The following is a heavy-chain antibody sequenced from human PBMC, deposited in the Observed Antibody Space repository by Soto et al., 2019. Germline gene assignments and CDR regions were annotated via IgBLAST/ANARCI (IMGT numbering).Heavy chain of an antibody. CDR3: ARFRDYCDYTNYWYFEL. V-gene: IGHV1-18*04. Sequence: QVQLVQSGAEVKKPGASVKVSCKASGYTFTSYGISWVRQAPGQGLEWMGWISAYNGNTNYAQKLQCRVTMTTDTSTSTAYMELRSLRSDDTAVYYCARFRDYCDYTNYWYFELWCRGTLVTVSS. CDR2: ISAYNGNT. D-gene: IGHD4-17*01. CDR1: GYTFTSYG. J-gene: IGHJ2*01.